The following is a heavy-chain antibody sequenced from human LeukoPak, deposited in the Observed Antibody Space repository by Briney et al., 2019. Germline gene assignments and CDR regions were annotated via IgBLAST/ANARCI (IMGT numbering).Heavy chain of an antibody. CDR2: IKPDGSEK. Sequence: GGSLRLSCAASGFTFSNYWMTWVRQAPGKGLEWVTFIKPDGSEKYYVDSVKGRFTISRDNAKNSPYLQMNSLRAEDTAMYYCARVPGDYGGAFDIWGQGTMVTVSS. D-gene: IGHD4-17*01. CDR3: ARVPGDYGGAFDI. CDR1: GFTFSNYW. J-gene: IGHJ3*02. V-gene: IGHV3-7*03.